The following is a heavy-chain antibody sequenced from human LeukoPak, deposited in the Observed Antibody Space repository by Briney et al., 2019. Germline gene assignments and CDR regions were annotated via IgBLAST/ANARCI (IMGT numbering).Heavy chain of an antibody. CDR1: GFTFSSYW. D-gene: IGHD6-6*01. CDR3: ARGRLGYYFDF. Sequence: GGSLRLSCVASGFTFSSYWMHWVRQAPGKGLVWVSRIKNDGSSTFYADSVKGRFTISRDNAKNTLYLQMNSLRAEDTAVYYCARGRLGYYFDFWGQGTLVTVSS. V-gene: IGHV3-74*01. CDR2: IKNDGSST. J-gene: IGHJ4*02.